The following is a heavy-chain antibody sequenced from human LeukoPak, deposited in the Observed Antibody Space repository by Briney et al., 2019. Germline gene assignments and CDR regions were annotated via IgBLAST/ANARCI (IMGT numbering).Heavy chain of an antibody. D-gene: IGHD2-21*02. V-gene: IGHV1-2*02. CDR2: INPNSGGT. Sequence: GASVKVSCKASGYTFTGYYMHWVRQPPGQGLEWMGWINPNSGGTNYAQKFQGRVTMTRDTSISTAYMELSRLRSDDTAVYYCARDYCGGDCYPIWRFQHWGQGTLVTVSS. J-gene: IGHJ1*01. CDR1: GYTFTGYY. CDR3: ARDYCGGDCYPIWRFQH.